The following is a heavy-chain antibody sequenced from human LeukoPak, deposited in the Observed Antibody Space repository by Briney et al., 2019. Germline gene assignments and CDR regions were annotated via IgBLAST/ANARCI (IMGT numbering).Heavy chain of an antibody. CDR3: ASHQSGPGGCSSTSCYYYYYYYGMDV. V-gene: IGHV1-69*01. J-gene: IGHJ6*02. D-gene: IGHD2-2*01. CDR1: RGTFSNYA. CDR2: IIPIFGTS. Sequence: ASVNVPYTPSRGTFSNYAISRVRQAPRQGLEWMGGIIPIFGTSNYPQKLQGRVTITADESTSTAYMELSSLRSEDTAVYYCASHQSGPGGCSSTSCYYYYYYYGMDVWGQGTTVTVSS.